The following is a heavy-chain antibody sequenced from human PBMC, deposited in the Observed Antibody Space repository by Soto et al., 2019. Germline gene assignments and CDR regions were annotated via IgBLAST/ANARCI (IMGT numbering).Heavy chain of an antibody. V-gene: IGHV1-46*03. Sequence: ASVKVSCKASGYTFTSYYMHWVRQAPGQGLEWMGIINPSGGSTSYAQKFQGRVTMTRDTSTSTVYMELSSLRSEDTAVYYCAKESWRRGYCSSADYYRYFDFWGQGTSVTVSS. D-gene: IGHD2-2*01. CDR2: INPSGGST. J-gene: IGHJ4*01. CDR1: GYTFTSYY. CDR3: AKESWRRGYCSSADYYRYFDF.